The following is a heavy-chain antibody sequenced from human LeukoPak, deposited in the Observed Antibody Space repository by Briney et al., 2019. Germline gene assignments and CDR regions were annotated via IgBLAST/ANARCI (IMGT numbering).Heavy chain of an antibody. V-gene: IGHV3-33*06. D-gene: IGHD5-24*01. CDR3: AKDAMRWLQQYYFDY. Sequence: GGSLRLSCAASGFTFSNYCMHWVRQAPGKGLEWVAVIWYDGTNKYYADSVKGRFTISRDNSKNTLYLQMNSLRAEDTAVYYCAKDAMRWLQQYYFDYWGQGTLVTVSS. J-gene: IGHJ4*02. CDR2: IWYDGTNK. CDR1: GFTFSNYC.